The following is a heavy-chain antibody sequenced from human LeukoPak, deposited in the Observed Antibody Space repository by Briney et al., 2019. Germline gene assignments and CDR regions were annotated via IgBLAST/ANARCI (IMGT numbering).Heavy chain of an antibody. CDR3: AKLYPALQY. J-gene: IGHJ4*02. Sequence: SETLSLTCTVSGGSISSGSYYWSWIRQPAGKGLEWIGRIYTSGSTNYNPSLKSRVTISVDTSKNQFSLKLSSVTAADTAVYYCAKLYPALQYWGQGTLVTVSS. CDR2: IYTSGST. D-gene: IGHD2-2*01. V-gene: IGHV4-61*02. CDR1: GGSISSGSYY.